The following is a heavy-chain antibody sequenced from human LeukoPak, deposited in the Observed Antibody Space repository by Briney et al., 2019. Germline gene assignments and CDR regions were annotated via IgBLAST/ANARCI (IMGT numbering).Heavy chain of an antibody. CDR1: GITFSNAA. J-gene: IGHJ4*02. V-gene: IGHV3-23*01. CDR2: IVISGGSA. D-gene: IGHD3-10*01. CDR3: AKEVALVVVRGQRGGHFFDF. Sequence: GGSLRLSCAAPGITFSNAAIHWVRQAPGKRLEWVSGIVISGGSAFYADSVKGRFVISKDTSENTVYLQMNSLRADDTAVYFCAKEVALVVVRGQRGGHFFDFWGQGALVTVSS.